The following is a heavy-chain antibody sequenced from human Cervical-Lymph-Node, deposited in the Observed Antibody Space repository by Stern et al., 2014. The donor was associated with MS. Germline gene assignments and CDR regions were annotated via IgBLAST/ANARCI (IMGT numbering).Heavy chain of an antibody. Sequence: EMQLVESGGGLVQPGGSLRLSCAASGFTFSSYAMHWVRQAPGKGLEYVSVISSNGGSTYYANSVKGRFTICRDNSKNTLYLHMGSLRVEDMAVYYCARGVTYCGGDCYGWYFDLWGRGTLVTVSS. V-gene: IGHV3-64*01. CDR3: ARGVTYCGGDCYGWYFDL. CDR2: ISSNGGST. D-gene: IGHD2-21*02. J-gene: IGHJ2*01. CDR1: GFTFSSYA.